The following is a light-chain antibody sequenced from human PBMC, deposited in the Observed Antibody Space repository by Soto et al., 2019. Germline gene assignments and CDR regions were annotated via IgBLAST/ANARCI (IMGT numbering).Light chain of an antibody. CDR1: QSIRYW. CDR3: LQNSDYPPT. CDR2: EAS. J-gene: IGKJ3*01. Sequence: IRRTENASAVAAYGVDRATITCRASQSIRYWVAWLQQKPGKAPRLLIYEASRLESGVPSRISGSGSATESTLTISSLQPEDFATYYCLQNSDYPPTFGP. V-gene: IGKV1-5*03.